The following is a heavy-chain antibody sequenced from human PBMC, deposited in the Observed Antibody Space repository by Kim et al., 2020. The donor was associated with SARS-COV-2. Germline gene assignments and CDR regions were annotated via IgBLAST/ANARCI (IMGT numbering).Heavy chain of an antibody. D-gene: IGHD3-16*02. CDR1: GGTFSSYA. CDR2: IIPILGIA. Sequence: SVKVSCKASGGTFSSYAISWVRQAPGQGLEWMGRIIPILGIANYAQKFQGRVTITADKSTSTAYMELSSLRSEDTAVYYCARESSYDYVWGSYRGNWFDPWGQGTLVTVSS. V-gene: IGHV1-69*04. J-gene: IGHJ5*02. CDR3: ARESSYDYVWGSYRGNWFDP.